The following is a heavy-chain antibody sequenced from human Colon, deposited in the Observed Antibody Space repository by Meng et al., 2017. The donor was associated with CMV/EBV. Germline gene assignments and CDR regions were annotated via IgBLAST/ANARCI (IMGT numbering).Heavy chain of an antibody. CDR1: GFTFDDYA. Sequence: GESLKISCAASGFTFDDYAMHWVRQAPGKGLVWGSRISSDGSGTSYADSVKGRFTVSRDNAKNTLYLQVNSLRAEDTAVYYCARGNSHSFDYWGQGTLVTVSS. CDR3: ARGNSHSFDY. J-gene: IGHJ4*02. D-gene: IGHD6-13*01. CDR2: ISSDGSGT. V-gene: IGHV3-74*01.